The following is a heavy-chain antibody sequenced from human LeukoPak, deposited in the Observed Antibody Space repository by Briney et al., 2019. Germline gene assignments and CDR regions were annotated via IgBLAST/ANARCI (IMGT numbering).Heavy chain of an antibody. D-gene: IGHD1-26*01. V-gene: IGHV3-23*01. CDR1: GFTFSSYA. Sequence: GDSLRLSCAASGFTFSSYAMSWARQAPGKGLEWVSTITGSGGSTYSADSVKGRYTISRDNSKNTLYLQMNSLRAEDTALYYCGKGNSGSYSTLDYCGQGTLVTLCS. J-gene: IGHJ4*02. CDR3: GKGNSGSYSTLDY. CDR2: ITGSGGST.